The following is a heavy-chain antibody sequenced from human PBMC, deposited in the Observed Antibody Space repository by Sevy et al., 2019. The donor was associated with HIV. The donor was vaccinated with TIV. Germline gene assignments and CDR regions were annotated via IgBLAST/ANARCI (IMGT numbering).Heavy chain of an antibody. V-gene: IGHV3-30*04. J-gene: IGHJ5*01. Sequence: GGSLRLSCAASGFTFSDYTIHWVRQAPGKGLEWVSVISYDGSRTSYADSVKGRFTISRDNSKNTLFLQMNSLRAEDTAVYYCTRVQGLLGWFDSWGQGTLVTVSS. CDR3: TRVQGLLGWFDS. CDR1: GFTFSDYT. D-gene: IGHD3-16*01. CDR2: ISYDGSRT.